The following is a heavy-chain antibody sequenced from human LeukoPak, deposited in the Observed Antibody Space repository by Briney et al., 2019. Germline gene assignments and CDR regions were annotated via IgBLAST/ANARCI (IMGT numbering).Heavy chain of an antibody. V-gene: IGHV3-15*01. J-gene: IGHJ4*02. D-gene: IGHD4-23*01. CDR1: GLTFSNAW. Sequence: NPGGSLRLSCAVSGLTFSNAWMSWVRQAPGKGLEWVGRIKSITVGGTTEYAAPVEGRFTISRDDSKNTVYLQMNSLKTEDTGVYYCTTGPGNSGYWGQGTLVTVSS. CDR3: TTGPGNSGY. CDR2: IKSITVGGTT.